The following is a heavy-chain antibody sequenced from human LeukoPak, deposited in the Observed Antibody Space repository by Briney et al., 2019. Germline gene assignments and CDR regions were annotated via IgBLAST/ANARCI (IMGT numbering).Heavy chain of an antibody. CDR2: IKQDGSEK. D-gene: IGHD3-22*01. Sequence: GGSLRLSCAASGFTFSRYWMSWVRQVPRKGLEWVANIKQDGSEKYYVDSVKGRFTISRDNAKNSLYLQMNSLRAEDTAVYYCGRDRGAYDTGGPFFVLGAQETLSTVS. V-gene: IGHV3-7*03. J-gene: IGHJ4*02. CDR1: GFTFSRYW. CDR3: GRDRGAYDTGGPFFVL.